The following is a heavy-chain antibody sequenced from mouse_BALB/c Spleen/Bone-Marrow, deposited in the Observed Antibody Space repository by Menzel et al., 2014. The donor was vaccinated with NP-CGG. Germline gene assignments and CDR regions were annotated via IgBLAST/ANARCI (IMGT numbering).Heavy chain of an antibody. V-gene: IGHV4-1*02. CDR3: ARPEGEGAWFAY. CDR1: GFDFSRYW. J-gene: IGHJ3*01. CDR2: INPDSSTI. Sequence: EVKPMESGGGLVQPGGSLKLSCAASGFDFSRYWMSWVRQAPGKGLEWIGEINPDSSTINYTPSLKDKFIISRDNAKNTLYLQMSKVRSEDTALYYCARPEGEGAWFAYWGQGTLVTVSA.